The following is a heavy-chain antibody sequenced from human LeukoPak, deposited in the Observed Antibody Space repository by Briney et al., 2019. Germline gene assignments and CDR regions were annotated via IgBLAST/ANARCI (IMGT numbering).Heavy chain of an antibody. CDR1: GFTFSSYS. V-gene: IGHV3-48*01. J-gene: IGHJ4*02. CDR2: ISSSSSTI. Sequence: GGSLRLSCAASGFTFSSYSMNWVRQAPGKGLEWVSYISSSSSTIYYADSVKGRFTISRDNAKNSLYLQMNSLRAEDTAVYYCARDEVEYSSSSCADWGQGTLVTVSS. CDR3: ARDEVEYSSSSCAD. D-gene: IGHD6-6*01.